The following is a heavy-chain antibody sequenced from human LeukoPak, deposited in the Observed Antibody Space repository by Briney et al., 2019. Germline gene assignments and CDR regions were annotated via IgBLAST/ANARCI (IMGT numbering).Heavy chain of an antibody. V-gene: IGHV3-30*03. Sequence: SGGSLRLSCEGSGFTFTSYGMHWVRQAPGKGLEWVAVISNDGSTKSYADSVKGRFTISRDNSKNTLYLQMNSLRAEDTAVYYCARAGDYADDYWGQGTLVTVSS. D-gene: IGHD4-17*01. CDR2: ISNDGSTK. CDR1: GFTFTSYG. J-gene: IGHJ4*02. CDR3: ARAGDYADDY.